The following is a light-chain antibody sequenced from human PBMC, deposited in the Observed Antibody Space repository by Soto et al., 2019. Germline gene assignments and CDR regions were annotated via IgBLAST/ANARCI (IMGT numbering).Light chain of an antibody. CDR2: ASS. Sequence: IQLTQSPSSLSASVGDRVTVTCRASQGIGTYLVWYQQKSGKAPTFLIYASSTLQTGVPSRFSGSGSGTDLSITISSLHPEDGETYDCQQVDSYPRTFGQGTKVDIK. CDR3: QQVDSYPRT. CDR1: QGIGTY. V-gene: IGKV1-9*01. J-gene: IGKJ1*01.